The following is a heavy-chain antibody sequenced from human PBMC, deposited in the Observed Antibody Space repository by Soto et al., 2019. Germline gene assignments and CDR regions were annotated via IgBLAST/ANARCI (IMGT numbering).Heavy chain of an antibody. CDR2: IWFDRSKK. CDR1: GFKFRNYA. D-gene: IGHD3-22*01. Sequence: GGSLRLSCAASGFKFRNYAIHWVRQAPGKGLEWLAVIWFDRSKKYYADSVKGRFTIYRDNSKNTVYLDMNSLTADDSGVFYCARAHTMMILDRFDPWGHGTLVTVSS. V-gene: IGHV3-33*01. CDR3: ARAHTMMILDRFDP. J-gene: IGHJ5*02.